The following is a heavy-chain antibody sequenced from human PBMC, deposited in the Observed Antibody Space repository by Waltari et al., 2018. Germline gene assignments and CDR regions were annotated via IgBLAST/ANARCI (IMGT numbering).Heavy chain of an antibody. CDR2: ISRGGST. J-gene: IGHJ6*03. CDR1: VGSFSDYC. V-gene: IGHV4-34*01. CDR3: ARGACSDTSCYANYYYMDV. D-gene: IGHD2-2*01. Sequence: QVQLQQWGAGLLKPSETLSLPCAVHVGSFSDYCWPWIRQPPVKGLEWIGEISRGGSTNNNASLKGRVTISVDSSKTQFSLRLTSVAAADTAVYYCARGACSDTSCYANYYYMDVWGKGTAVTVSS.